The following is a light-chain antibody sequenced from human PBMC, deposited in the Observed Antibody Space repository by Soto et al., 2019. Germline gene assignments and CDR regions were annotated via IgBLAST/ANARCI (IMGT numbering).Light chain of an antibody. CDR1: QSVSSSY. V-gene: IGKV3-20*01. Sequence: EIVLTQSPGTLSLSPGERATLSCRASQSVSSSYLAWYQQKPGQAPRLLIYGASSRATGIPDRFSGSGSGTDFTLTISRLEPEDFAVYYCQQHGGSPRYTFGQGTKLEI. CDR3: QQHGGSPRYT. J-gene: IGKJ2*01. CDR2: GAS.